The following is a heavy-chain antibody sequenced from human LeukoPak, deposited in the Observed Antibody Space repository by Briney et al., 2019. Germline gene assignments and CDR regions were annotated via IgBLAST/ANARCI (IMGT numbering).Heavy chain of an antibody. J-gene: IGHJ4*02. CDR3: ATSSTWQTMNFDY. V-gene: IGHV3-23*01. D-gene: IGHD6-13*01. Sequence: PGGSLRLSCAASGFTFSSYEMIWVRQAPGKGLEWVSSISGSGGSTYYSDSVKGRFTSSRDNSKNTLYLQMNSLRVEDTAVYYCATSSTWQTMNFDYWGQGTLVTVSS. CDR1: GFTFSSYE. CDR2: ISGSGGST.